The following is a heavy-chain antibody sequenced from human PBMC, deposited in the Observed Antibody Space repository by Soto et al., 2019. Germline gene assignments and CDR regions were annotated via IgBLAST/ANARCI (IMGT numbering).Heavy chain of an antibody. CDR3: ARDFFDSSDYTTNWFDP. D-gene: IGHD3-22*01. CDR2: IYHTGNA. Sequence: SETLSLTCAVSGDSISSYYCMWIRQPPGEGLEWIGSIYHTGNAYYNPSLKSRVTISVDTSKNQFSLKLTSVTAADAALYYCARDFFDSSDYTTNWFDPWGQGTLVTVSS. V-gene: IGHV4-59*05. CDR1: GDSISSYYC. J-gene: IGHJ5*02.